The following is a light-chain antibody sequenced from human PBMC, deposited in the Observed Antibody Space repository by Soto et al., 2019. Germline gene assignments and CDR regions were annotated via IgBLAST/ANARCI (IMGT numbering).Light chain of an antibody. J-gene: IGLJ3*02. CDR2: EVS. Sequence: QSALTQPPSASGSPGQSVTISCTGTSSDVGSYNYVSWYQQHPGKAPKLMTYEVSKRPSGVPDRFSGSKSGNTASLTVSGLQAEDEADYYCSSYAGSNKAVFGGGTKVTVL. CDR3: SSYAGSNKAV. CDR1: SSDVGSYNY. V-gene: IGLV2-8*01.